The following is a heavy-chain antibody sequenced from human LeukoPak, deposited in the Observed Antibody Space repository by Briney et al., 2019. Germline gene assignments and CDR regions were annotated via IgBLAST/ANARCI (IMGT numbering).Heavy chain of an antibody. CDR2: INHSGSA. V-gene: IGHV4-34*01. CDR1: GGSFSGYY. D-gene: IGHD2-2*01. J-gene: IGHJ5*02. Sequence: SETLSLTCAVYGGSFSGYYWSWIRQPPGKGLEWIGEINHSGSANYNPSLKSRVTISVDTSKNQFSLKLSSVTAADTAVYYCAREMFIVVVPAYPNWFDPWGQGTLVTVSS. CDR3: AREMFIVVVPAYPNWFDP.